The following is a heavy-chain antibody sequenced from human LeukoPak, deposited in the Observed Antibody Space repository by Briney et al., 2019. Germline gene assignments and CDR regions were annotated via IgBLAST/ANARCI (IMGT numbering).Heavy chain of an antibody. CDR2: INPSGGST. J-gene: IGHJ5*02. CDR1: GYTFTSYY. D-gene: IGHD1-26*01. V-gene: IGHV1-46*03. Sequence: GASVKVSCKASGYTFTSYYMHWVRQAPGQGLEWMGIINPSGGSTSYAQKFQGRVTMTRDTSTSTVYMELSSLRSEDTAVYYCARDFGWWELLSWFDPWGQGTPVTVSS. CDR3: ARDFGWWELLSWFDP.